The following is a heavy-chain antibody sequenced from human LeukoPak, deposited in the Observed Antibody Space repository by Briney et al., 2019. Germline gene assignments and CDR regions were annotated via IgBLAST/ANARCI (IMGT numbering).Heavy chain of an antibody. CDR3: ARGRVTYYYDSSGYYYGV. J-gene: IGHJ4*02. Sequence: SETLSLTCAVYGGSFSDYYWSWIRQPPGKGLEWIGEINHNGSTNYNPSLKSRVTISVDTSKNQFSLKLSSVTAADTAVYYCARGRVTYYYDSSGYYYGVWGQGTLVTVSS. CDR1: GGSFSDYY. CDR2: INHNGST. D-gene: IGHD3-22*01. V-gene: IGHV4-34*01.